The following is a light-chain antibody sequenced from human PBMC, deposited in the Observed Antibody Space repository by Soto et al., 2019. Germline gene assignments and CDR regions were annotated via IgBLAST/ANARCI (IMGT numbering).Light chain of an antibody. CDR3: LQLYDFPRT. CDR1: REISVY. Sequence: DIQLTQSPPFLSASVGDRVTITCRASREISVYVAWYQQKPGEAPKLLISDASTLESGVPSRFSGSGSGTQFTLTISSLQPDDFASYYCLQLYDFPRTFSRGTKVAI. CDR2: DAS. V-gene: IGKV1-9*01. J-gene: IGKJ4*02.